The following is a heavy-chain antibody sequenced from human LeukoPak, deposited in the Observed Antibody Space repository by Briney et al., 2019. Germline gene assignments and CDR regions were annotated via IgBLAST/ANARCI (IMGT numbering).Heavy chain of an antibody. CDR1: GGSVSSYY. J-gene: IGHJ2*01. D-gene: IGHD6-19*01. Sequence: PSQTLSLTCTVSGGSVSSYYWSWIRQPAGKGLEWIGHMYTRGSSNYNPSLKSRVTMSVDTSKNQFSLRLTSVTAADTAVYYCARVLLYSSRPFRWYFDLWGRGTLVTVSS. CDR2: MYTRGSS. V-gene: IGHV4-4*07. CDR3: ARVLLYSSRPFRWYFDL.